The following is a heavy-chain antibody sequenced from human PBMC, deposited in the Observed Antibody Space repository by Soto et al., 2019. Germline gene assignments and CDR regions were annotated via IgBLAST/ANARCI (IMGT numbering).Heavy chain of an antibody. J-gene: IGHJ5*02. CDR1: GGSISSGGYS. D-gene: IGHD4-17*01. CDR2: IYHSGST. V-gene: IGHV4-30-2*01. CDR3: ARLSVTSVGNWFDP. Sequence: QLQLQESGSGLVKPSQTLSLTCAVSGGSISSGGYSWSWIRQPPGKGLEWIGYIYHSGSTYYNPALKSRVTISVDRSKNQFSLKLSSVTAADTAVYYCARLSVTSVGNWFDPWGQGTLVTVSS.